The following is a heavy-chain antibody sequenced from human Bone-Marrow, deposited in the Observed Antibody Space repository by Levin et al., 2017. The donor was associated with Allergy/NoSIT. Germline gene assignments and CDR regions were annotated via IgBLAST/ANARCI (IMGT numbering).Heavy chain of an antibody. J-gene: IGHJ5*02. CDR1: GGSISSSSYY. CDR3: ARYPPGYQLLPGHNWFDP. V-gene: IGHV4-39*01. Sequence: TSETLSLTCTVSGGSISSSSYYWGWIRQPPGKGLEWIGSIYYSGSTYYNPSLKSRVTISVDTSKNQFSLKLSSVTAADTAVYYCARYPPGYQLLPGHNWFDPWGQGTLVTVSS. D-gene: IGHD2-2*01. CDR2: IYYSGST.